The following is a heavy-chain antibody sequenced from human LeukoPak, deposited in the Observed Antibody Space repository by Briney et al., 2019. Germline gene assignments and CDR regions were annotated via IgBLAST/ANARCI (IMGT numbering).Heavy chain of an antibody. CDR2: INPNSGGT. D-gene: IGHD4-23*01. J-gene: IGHJ5*02. V-gene: IGHV1-2*02. CDR3: ASIVGRGGNRVAWFDP. CDR1: GYTFTGYY. Sequence: ASVKVSCKASGYTFTGYYMHWVRQAPGQGLEWMGWINPNSGGTNYAQKFQGRVTMTRDTSISTAYMELSRLRSDDTAVYYCASIVGRGGNRVAWFDPWGQGTLVTVSS.